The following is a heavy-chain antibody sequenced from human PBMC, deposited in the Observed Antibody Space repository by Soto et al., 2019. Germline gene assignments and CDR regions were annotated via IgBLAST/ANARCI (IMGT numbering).Heavy chain of an antibody. CDR1: GFTFRDYY. D-gene: IGHD1-1*01. J-gene: IGHJ6*02. CDR3: ARVGYNSLYGMDV. Sequence: QVQLVESGGGLVKPGGSLRLSCAASGFTFRDYYMSWIRQAPGKGLEWVSYISSSSGYTNYADSVWGRFTSSRDDAPNSLYLQLNSLRAEDTAVYYCARVGYNSLYGMDVWGQGTTVTVSS. CDR2: ISSSSGYT. V-gene: IGHV3-11*06.